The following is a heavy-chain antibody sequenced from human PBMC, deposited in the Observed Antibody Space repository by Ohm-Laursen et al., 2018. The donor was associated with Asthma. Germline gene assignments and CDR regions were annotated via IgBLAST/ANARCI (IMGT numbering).Heavy chain of an antibody. Sequence: GASVKVSCKASGGTFSSYAISWVRRAPGQGLEWMGGIIPIFGTANYAQKFQGRVTITADESTSTAYMELSSLRSEDTAVYYCARDDDLEYQLLFDYWGQGTLVTVSS. CDR3: ARDDDLEYQLLFDY. V-gene: IGHV1-69*13. J-gene: IGHJ4*02. D-gene: IGHD2-2*01. CDR1: GGTFSSYA. CDR2: IIPIFGTA.